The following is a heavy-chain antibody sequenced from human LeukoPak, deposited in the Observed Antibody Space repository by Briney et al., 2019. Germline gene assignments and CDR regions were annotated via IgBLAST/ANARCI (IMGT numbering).Heavy chain of an antibody. CDR2: ISCSGTPT. J-gene: IGHJ5*02. V-gene: IGHV3-48*03. D-gene: IGHD5-24*01. CDR3: ARGRYNHLDNWFDT. CDR1: GFTLTNYE. Sequence: PGWFQRLSCAASGFTLTNYEMNWVRQASGKGLEWVSYISCSGTPTYYADSVKRRFTISRDNAKNSLHLQMNSLRAEDTAVYYCARGRYNHLDNWFDTWGQG.